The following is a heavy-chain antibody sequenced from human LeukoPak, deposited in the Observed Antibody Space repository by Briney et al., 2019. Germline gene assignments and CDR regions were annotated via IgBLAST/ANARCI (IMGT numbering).Heavy chain of an antibody. V-gene: IGHV4-59*01. Sequence: PSETLSLTCTVSGGSISSYYWSWIRQPPGKGLEWIGYIYYSGSTNYNPSLKSRVTISVDTSKNQFSLKLSSVTAADTAVYYCARGNKGYYYYGMDVWGQGTTVTVSS. CDR2: IYYSGST. D-gene: IGHD1/OR15-1a*01. CDR1: GGSISSYY. CDR3: ARGNKGYYYYGMDV. J-gene: IGHJ6*02.